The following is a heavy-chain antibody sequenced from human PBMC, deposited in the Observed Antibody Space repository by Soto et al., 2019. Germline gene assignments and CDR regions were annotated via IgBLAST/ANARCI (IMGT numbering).Heavy chain of an antibody. CDR3: ARVWWYSSSSRLYYFDY. Sequence: QVQLVQSGAEVKKPGSSVKVSCKASGGTFSSYAISWVRQAPGQGLEWMGGIIPIFGTANYAQKFQGRVTITADESTSTAYMELSSLGSEDTAVYYCARVWWYSSSSRLYYFDYWGQGTLVTVSS. CDR1: GGTFSSYA. J-gene: IGHJ4*02. CDR2: IIPIFGTA. V-gene: IGHV1-69*01. D-gene: IGHD6-6*01.